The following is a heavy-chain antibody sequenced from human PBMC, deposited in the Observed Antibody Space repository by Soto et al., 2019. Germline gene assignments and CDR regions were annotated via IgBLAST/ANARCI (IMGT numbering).Heavy chain of an antibody. D-gene: IGHD1-1*01. CDR2: INPNSGGT. CDR1: GYTFTGYY. CDR3: AGDYGGWNDDNWFDP. V-gene: IGHV1-2*04. J-gene: IGHJ5*02. Sequence: QVQLVQSGAEVKKPGASVKVSCKASGYTFTGYYMHWVRQAPGQGLEWMGRINPNSGGTNYAQKFQGWVTMTRDTSISTAYMELSRLRSDDTAVYYCAGDYGGWNDDNWFDPWGQGTLVTVSS.